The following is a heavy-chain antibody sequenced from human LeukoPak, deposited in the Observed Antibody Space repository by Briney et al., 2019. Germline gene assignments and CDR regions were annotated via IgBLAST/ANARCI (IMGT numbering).Heavy chain of an antibody. D-gene: IGHD5-12*01. J-gene: IGHJ5*02. CDR3: ATYLVATMANNWFDP. CDR1: GFTFSSYA. Sequence: LPGGSLRLSCAASGFTFSSYAMHWVRQAPGKGLEWVAVISYDGSNKYYADSVKGRFTISRDNSKNTLYLQMNSLRAEDTAVYYCATYLVATMANNWFDPWGQGTLVTVSS. CDR2: ISYDGSNK. V-gene: IGHV3-30*04.